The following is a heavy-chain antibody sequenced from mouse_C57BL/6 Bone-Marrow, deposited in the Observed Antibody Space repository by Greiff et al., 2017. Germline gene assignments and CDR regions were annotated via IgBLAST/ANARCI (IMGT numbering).Heavy chain of an antibody. CDR3: ARKGGYLLRFDY. V-gene: IGHV1-64*01. J-gene: IGHJ2*01. D-gene: IGHD1-1*01. CDR2: IHPNSGST. CDR1: GYTFTSYW. Sequence: VKLMESGAELARPGASVKLSCKASGYTFTSYWMHWVKQRPGQGLEWIGMIHPNSGSTNYNEKFKSKATLTVDKSSSTAYMQLSSLTSEDSAVYYCARKGGYLLRFDYWGQGTTLTVSS.